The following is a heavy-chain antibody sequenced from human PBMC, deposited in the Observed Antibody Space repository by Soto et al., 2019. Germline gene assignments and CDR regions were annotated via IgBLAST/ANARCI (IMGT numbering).Heavy chain of an antibody. J-gene: IGHJ4*02. Sequence: ASVQVSCKASGYTFTSYGISWVRQAPGQGLKWMGWISAYNGNTNYAQKLQGRVTMTTDTSTSTAYMELRSLRSDDTAVYYCARGAAAGHPLKIDYWGQGTLVTVSS. D-gene: IGHD6-13*01. CDR1: GYTFTSYG. CDR2: ISAYNGNT. CDR3: ARGAAAGHPLKIDY. V-gene: IGHV1-18*01.